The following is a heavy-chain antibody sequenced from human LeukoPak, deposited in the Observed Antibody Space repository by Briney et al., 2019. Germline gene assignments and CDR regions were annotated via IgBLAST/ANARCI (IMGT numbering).Heavy chain of an antibody. CDR2: IWYDGSNK. J-gene: IGHJ4*02. D-gene: IGHD5-12*01. Sequence: GRSLRLSCAASGFTFSSYGMQWVRQGPGKGLEWVAVIWYDGSNKYYADSVKGRFTISRDNSKNTLYLQMNSLRAEDTAVYYCARQGDIATGFDYWGQGTLVTVSS. V-gene: IGHV3-33*01. CDR1: GFTFSSYG. CDR3: ARQGDIATGFDY.